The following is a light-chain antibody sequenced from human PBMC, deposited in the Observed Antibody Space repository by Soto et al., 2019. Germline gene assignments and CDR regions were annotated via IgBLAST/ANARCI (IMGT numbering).Light chain of an antibody. Sequence: QSVLTQPASVSGSLGQSITISCSGSISDVGSFVPVSWYQQHPGKAPRLIVYEVSKRPSGVSNRFSGSKSGNTASLTISGLQADDEADYYCCSYAGSSTSRVFDGGTKLTVL. CDR3: CSYAGSSTSRV. V-gene: IGLV2-23*02. CDR1: ISDVGSFVP. CDR2: EVS. J-gene: IGLJ3*02.